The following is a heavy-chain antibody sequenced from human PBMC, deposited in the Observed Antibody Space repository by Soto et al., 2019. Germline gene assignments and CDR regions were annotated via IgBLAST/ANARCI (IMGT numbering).Heavy chain of an antibody. CDR2: IIPIFGTA. CDR3: ARAEPRVVTATPHFDY. V-gene: IGHV1-69*06. CDR1: GGTFSSYA. D-gene: IGHD2-21*02. J-gene: IGHJ4*02. Sequence: QVQLVRSGAEVKKPGSSVKVSCKASGGTFSSYAISWVRQAPGQGLEWMGGIIPIFGTANYAQKFQGRVTITADKSTSTAYMELSSLRSEDTAVYYCARAEPRVVTATPHFDYWGQGTLVTVSS.